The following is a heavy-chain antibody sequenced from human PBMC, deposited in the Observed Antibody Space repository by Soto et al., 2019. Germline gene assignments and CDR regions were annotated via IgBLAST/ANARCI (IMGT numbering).Heavy chain of an antibody. D-gene: IGHD1-1*01. CDR3: ARENAYYYYYINV. Sequence: DSVKGRFTISRDNSKNTLYLQMNSLRAEDTAVYYCARENAYYYYYINVCAKGTSVNVSS. V-gene: IGHV3-30*07. J-gene: IGHJ6*03.